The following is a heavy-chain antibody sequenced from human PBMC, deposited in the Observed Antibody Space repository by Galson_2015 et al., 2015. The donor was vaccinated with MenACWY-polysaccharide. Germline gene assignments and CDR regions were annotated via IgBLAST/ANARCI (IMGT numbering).Heavy chain of an antibody. CDR2: INSDGSYT. D-gene: IGHD2-21*02. CDR3: ARGSLYCGGDCYSDY. Sequence: SLRLSCAASRFSFSNYWMHWVRQAPGKGLVWVSRINSDGSYTAYADSVKGRFTISRDNVKNTLYLQMNGLRAEDTAAYYCARGSLYCGGDCYSDYWGQGTLVTVSS. CDR1: RFSFSNYW. V-gene: IGHV3-74*01. J-gene: IGHJ4*02.